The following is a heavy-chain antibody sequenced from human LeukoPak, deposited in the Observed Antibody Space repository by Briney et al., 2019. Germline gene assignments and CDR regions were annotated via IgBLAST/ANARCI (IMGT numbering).Heavy chain of an antibody. Sequence: PGGSLRLSCAASGFTFSSYGMHWVRQAPGKGLEWVAFIRYDGSNKYYADSVKGRFTIPRDNSKNTLYLQMNSLRAEDTAVYYCAKGYYYDSSGYYYNTFDYWGQGTLVTVSS. CDR1: GFTFSSYG. J-gene: IGHJ4*02. V-gene: IGHV3-30*02. CDR2: IRYDGSNK. D-gene: IGHD3-22*01. CDR3: AKGYYYDSSGYYYNTFDY.